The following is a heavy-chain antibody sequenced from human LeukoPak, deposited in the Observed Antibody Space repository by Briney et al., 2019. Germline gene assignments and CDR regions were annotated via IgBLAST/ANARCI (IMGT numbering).Heavy chain of an antibody. CDR2: IWPGDSDT. V-gene: IGHV5-51*01. Sequence: GESLKISCKGSGYSFSNYWIGWVRQMPGKGLEWMGIIWPGDSDTRYSPSFQGQVTISADKSISTAYLQWSSLKASDTAMYYCARQGFLEWLPNWFDPWGQGTLVTVSS. J-gene: IGHJ5*02. CDR3: ARQGFLEWLPNWFDP. CDR1: GYSFSNYW. D-gene: IGHD3-3*01.